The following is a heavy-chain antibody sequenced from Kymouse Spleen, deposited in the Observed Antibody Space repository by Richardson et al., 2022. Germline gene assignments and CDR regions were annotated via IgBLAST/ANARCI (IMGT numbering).Heavy chain of an antibody. J-gene: IGHJ6*02. Sequence: QVQLQQWGAGLLKPSETLSLTCAVYGGSFSGYYWSWIRQPPGKGLEWIGEINHSGSTNYNPSLKSRVTISVDTSKNQFSLKLSSVTAADTAVYYCARDDSSLNYGMDVWGQGTTVTVSS. CDR1: GGSFSGYY. CDR3: ARDDSSLNYGMDV. V-gene: IGHV4-34*01. CDR2: INHSGST. D-gene: IGHD6-13*01,IGHD6-25*01,IGHD6-6*01.